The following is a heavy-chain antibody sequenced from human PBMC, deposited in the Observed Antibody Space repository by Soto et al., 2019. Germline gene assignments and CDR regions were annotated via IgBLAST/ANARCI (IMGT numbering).Heavy chain of an antibody. J-gene: IGHJ3*02. V-gene: IGHV4-4*02. D-gene: IGHD2-2*01. CDR1: SGSISSSNW. CDR2: IYHSGST. CDR3: ARAGVVVPADMPDADAFDI. Sequence: QVQLQESGPGLVKPSGTLSLTCAVSSGSISSSNWWSWVRPPPGKGLEWVGEIYHSGSTNYNPSLQSRVTISVDKSKNQFSLKLSSVSAADTAVYYCARAGVVVPADMPDADAFDIWGQGTMVTVSS.